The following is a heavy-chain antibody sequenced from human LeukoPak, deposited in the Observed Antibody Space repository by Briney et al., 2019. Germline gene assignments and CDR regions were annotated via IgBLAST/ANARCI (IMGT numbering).Heavy chain of an antibody. V-gene: IGHV4-31*03. CDR3: ARLSGYSSGHYYSDY. Sequence: SQTLSLTCTVSGGSISSGGYYWSWIRQHPGKGLEWIGYIYYRGSTNYNPSLKSRVTISVDTSKNQFSLKLSSVTAADTAVYYCARLSGYSSGHYYSDYWGQGTLVTVSS. CDR2: IYYRGST. CDR1: GGSISSGGYY. D-gene: IGHD3-22*01. J-gene: IGHJ4*02.